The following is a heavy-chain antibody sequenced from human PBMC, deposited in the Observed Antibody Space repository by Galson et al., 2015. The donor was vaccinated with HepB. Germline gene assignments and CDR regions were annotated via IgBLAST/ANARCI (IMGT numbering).Heavy chain of an antibody. CDR1: GGTFSSYA. Sequence: SVKVSCKASGGTFSSYAISWVRQAPGQGLEWMGGIIPIFGTANYAQKFQGRVTITADESTSTAYMELSSLRSEDTAVYYCARSIIAEPALVVAYYYYMDVWGKGTTVTVSS. D-gene: IGHD2-15*01. V-gene: IGHV1-69*13. CDR2: IIPIFGTA. CDR3: ARSIIAEPALVVAYYYYMDV. J-gene: IGHJ6*03.